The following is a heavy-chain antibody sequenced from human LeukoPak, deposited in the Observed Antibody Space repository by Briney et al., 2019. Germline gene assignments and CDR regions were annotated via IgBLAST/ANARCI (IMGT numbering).Heavy chain of an antibody. CDR3: TTYYYDSSGYYSYYFDY. CDR2: IKSKTDGGTT. J-gene: IGHJ4*02. V-gene: IGHV3-15*01. CDR1: GFTFSNAW. D-gene: IGHD3-22*01. Sequence: GGSLRLSCAASGFTFSNAWMSWVRQAPGKGLEWVGRIKSKTDGGTTDYAEPVKGRFTISRDDSKNTLYLQMNSLKTEDTAVYYCTTYYYDSSGYYSYYFDYWGQGTLVTVSS.